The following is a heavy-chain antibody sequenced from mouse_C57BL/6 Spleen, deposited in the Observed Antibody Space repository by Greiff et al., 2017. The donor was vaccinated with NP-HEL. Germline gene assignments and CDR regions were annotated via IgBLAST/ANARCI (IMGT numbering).Heavy chain of an antibody. CDR1: GFTFSDYG. V-gene: IGHV5-17*01. Sequence: EVQRVESGGGLVKPGGSLKLSCAASGFTFSDYGMHWVRQAPEKGLEWVAYISSGSSTIYYADTVKGRFTISRDNAKNTLFLQMTSLRSEDTAMYDCARRFTTVVATEAMDYWGQGTSVTVSS. J-gene: IGHJ4*01. D-gene: IGHD1-1*01. CDR3: ARRFTTVVATEAMDY. CDR2: ISSGSSTI.